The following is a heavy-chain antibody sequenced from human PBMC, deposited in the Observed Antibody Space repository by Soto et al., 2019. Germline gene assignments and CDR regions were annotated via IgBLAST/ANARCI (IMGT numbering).Heavy chain of an antibody. CDR3: AREYYYDSSTYFGHFDY. CDR2: INGATTTI. J-gene: IGHJ4*02. CDR1: GFTFSDYY. V-gene: IGHV3-11*01. Sequence: QVQLVESGGGLVKPGGSLRLSCTASGFTFSDYYMSWIRQAPGKGLEWVSYINGATTTIYYADSVKGRFTISRDNAKNSLYLEMTSLRAEDTAVYYCAREYYYDSSTYFGHFDYWGQGALVTVSS. D-gene: IGHD3-22*01.